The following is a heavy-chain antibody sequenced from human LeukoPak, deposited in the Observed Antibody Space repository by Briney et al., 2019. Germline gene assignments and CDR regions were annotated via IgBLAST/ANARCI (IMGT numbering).Heavy chain of an antibody. Sequence: SQTLSLTCAISGDSFSSESAAWHWLRQSPSRGLEWLGRTYYRSKWYNDYAVSVKSLITINPATSKNQFSLQLNSVTPEDTAVYYCARAGDEQWLVVDASAIWGQGTMITVSS. CDR1: GDSFSSESAA. V-gene: IGHV6-1*01. CDR2: TYYRSKWYN. D-gene: IGHD6-19*01. J-gene: IGHJ3*02. CDR3: ARAGDEQWLVVDASAI.